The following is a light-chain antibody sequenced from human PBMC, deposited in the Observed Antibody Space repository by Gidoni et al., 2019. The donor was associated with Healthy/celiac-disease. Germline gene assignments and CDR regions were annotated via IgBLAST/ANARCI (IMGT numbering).Light chain of an antibody. CDR3: QQYYSTPCS. CDR2: WAS. CDR1: QSVLYSSNNKNY. Sequence: DIVMTQSPGSLDVSLGERATINCKSSQSVLYSSNNKNYLAWYQQKPGQPPKLLIYWASTRESGVPDRFSGSGSGTDFTLTISSLQAEDVAVYYCQQYYSTPCSFGQGTKLEIK. V-gene: IGKV4-1*01. J-gene: IGKJ2*04.